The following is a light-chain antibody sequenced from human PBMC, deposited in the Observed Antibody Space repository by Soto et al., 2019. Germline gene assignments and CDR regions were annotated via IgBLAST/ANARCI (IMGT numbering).Light chain of an antibody. V-gene: IGLV2-8*01. CDR3: CSTAGNNNYV. Sequence: QSALTQPPSASGSPGQSVAISCTGTSRDVGGQNYVSWYQQHPGKAPKLIIYAVSNRPSGVPDRFSGSKSGNTASLNISGLRAEDEAEYYCCSTAGNNNYVFGTGTQVPLL. J-gene: IGLJ1*01. CDR1: SRDVGGQNY. CDR2: AVS.